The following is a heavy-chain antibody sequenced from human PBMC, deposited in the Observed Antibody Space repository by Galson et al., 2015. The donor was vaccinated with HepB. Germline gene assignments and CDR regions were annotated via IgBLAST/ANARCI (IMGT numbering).Heavy chain of an antibody. V-gene: IGHV3-74*01. CDR1: EFTFSSYW. CDR3: ARAIVALYYMDV. J-gene: IGHJ6*03. CDR2: INSDGSST. Sequence: SLRLSCAASEFTFSSYWMHWVRQAPGKGLVWVSRINSDGSSTSYADSVKGRFTISRDNAKNTLYLQMNSLRAEDTAVYYCARAIVALYYMDVWGKGTTVTVSS. D-gene: IGHD5-12*01.